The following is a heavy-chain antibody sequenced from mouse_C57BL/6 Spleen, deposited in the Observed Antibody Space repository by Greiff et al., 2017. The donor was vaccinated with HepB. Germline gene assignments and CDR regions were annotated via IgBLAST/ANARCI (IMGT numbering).Heavy chain of an antibody. D-gene: IGHD1-1*01. CDR2: INPNNGGT. CDR1: GYTFTDYN. Sequence: VQLKQSGPELVKPGASVKIPCKASGYTFTDYNMDWVKQSHGKSLEWIGDINPNNGGTIYNQKFKGKATLTVDKSSSTAYMELRSLTSEDTAVYYCAREIGDGSSFDYWGQGTTLTVSS. J-gene: IGHJ2*01. V-gene: IGHV1-18*01. CDR3: AREIGDGSSFDY.